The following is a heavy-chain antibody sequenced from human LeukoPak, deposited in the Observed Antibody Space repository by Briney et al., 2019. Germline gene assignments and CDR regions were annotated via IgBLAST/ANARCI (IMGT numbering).Heavy chain of an antibody. J-gene: IGHJ4*02. D-gene: IGHD4-17*01. Sequence: SETLSLTCTVSGGSISSYYWSWIRQPPGKGLEWIGYIYYSGSTNYNPSLKSRVTISVDTSKNQFSLKLSSVTAADTAVHYCARTETHDYGPLLFDYWGQGTLVTVSS. CDR2: IYYSGST. CDR1: GGSISSYY. V-gene: IGHV4-59*08. CDR3: ARTETHDYGPLLFDY.